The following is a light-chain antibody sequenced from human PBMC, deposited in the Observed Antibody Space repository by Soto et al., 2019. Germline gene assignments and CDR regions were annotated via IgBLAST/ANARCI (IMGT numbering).Light chain of an antibody. Sequence: QSALTQPASVSGSPGQSITISCTGTRSDVGSYNSIAWYQQHPGKAPRVVIFEVTKRPSGISDRFSGSKSGYTASLTISGLQAEDEADYFCFSYASNSIGLFGGGTKLTVL. CDR2: EVT. J-gene: IGLJ2*01. V-gene: IGLV2-23*02. CDR3: FSYASNSIGL. CDR1: RSDVGSYNS.